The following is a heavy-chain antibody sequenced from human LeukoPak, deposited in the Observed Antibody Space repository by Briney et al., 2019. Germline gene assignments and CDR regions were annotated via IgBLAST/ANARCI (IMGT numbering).Heavy chain of an antibody. J-gene: IGHJ3*02. V-gene: IGHV3-21*01. CDR1: GFSFSSPG. CDR2: INGESTFK. D-gene: IGHD1-7*01. Sequence: GGSLRLSCTASGFSFSSPGMNWVRQAPGKGLEWVSSINGESTFKVYADAGKGRLTISRDNANNSLYLQMDSLRAEDTAVYYCAKYQTGTWTSYDSSDIWGQGTLVTVSS. CDR3: AKYQTGTWTSYDSSDI.